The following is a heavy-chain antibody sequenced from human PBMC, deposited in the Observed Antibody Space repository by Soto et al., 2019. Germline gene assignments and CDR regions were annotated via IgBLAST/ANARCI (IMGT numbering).Heavy chain of an antibody. CDR1: GFSLSTTGVG. CDR3: AHRLCDSSCYWDVGYFDH. V-gene: IGHV2-5*02. Sequence: QITLKESGPPLVKPTQTLTLTCSFSGFSLSTTGVGVGWIRQPPGKALECLALIYWDNDKRYSPSLKRRLAITKDTSKNQVVLSMTNMDPVDTATYYCAHRLCDSSCYWDVGYFDHWGQGALVTVSS. J-gene: IGHJ4*02. CDR2: IYWDNDK. D-gene: IGHD3-22*01.